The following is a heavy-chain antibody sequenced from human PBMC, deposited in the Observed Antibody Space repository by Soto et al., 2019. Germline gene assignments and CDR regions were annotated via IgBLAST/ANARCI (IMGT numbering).Heavy chain of an antibody. CDR2: TYYRSKWYS. D-gene: IGHD6-19*01. CDR1: GDSVSSTSAA. Sequence: TLSLTCAISGDSVSSTSAAWSWIRQSPSRGLEWLGRTYYRSKWYSDYAVSVKSRITINPDTSKNQFSLQLNSVTPEDTAVYYCARGSYYSGWVWGQGTLVTVSS. CDR3: ARGSYYSGWV. J-gene: IGHJ4*02. V-gene: IGHV6-1*01.